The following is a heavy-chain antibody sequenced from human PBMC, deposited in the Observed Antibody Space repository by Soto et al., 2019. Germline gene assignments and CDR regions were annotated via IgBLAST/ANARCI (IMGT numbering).Heavy chain of an antibody. D-gene: IGHD2-21*02. V-gene: IGHV3-30*18. J-gene: IGHJ4*02. Sequence: QVQLVESGGGVVQPGRSLRLSCATSGFIFSNYGMHWVRQAPGKGLEWVAAISYDGRNIYYVDSVKGRFTISRDTSEDTLYLQMNSLRAEDTAVYYCAKDAHPRDDDCLVADDWGQGTLVTVSS. CDR1: GFIFSNYG. CDR2: ISYDGRNI. CDR3: AKDAHPRDDDCLVADD.